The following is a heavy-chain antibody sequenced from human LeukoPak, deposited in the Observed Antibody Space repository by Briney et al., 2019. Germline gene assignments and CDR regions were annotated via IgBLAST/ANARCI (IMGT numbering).Heavy chain of an antibody. Sequence: PGRSLRLSCAASGFTFSSYSMNWVRQAPGKGLEWVSYISSSSSTIYYADSVKGRFTISRDNAKNSLYLQMNSLRAEDTAVYYCARGGSRIVVVPAAFDPWGQGTLVTVSS. CDR3: ARGGSRIVVVPAAFDP. D-gene: IGHD2-2*01. V-gene: IGHV3-48*01. CDR2: ISSSSSTI. CDR1: GFTFSSYS. J-gene: IGHJ5*02.